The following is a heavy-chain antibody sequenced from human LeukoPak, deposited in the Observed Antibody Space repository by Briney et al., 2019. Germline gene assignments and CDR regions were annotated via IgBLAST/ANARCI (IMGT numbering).Heavy chain of an antibody. CDR2: INAGNGNT. Sequence: ASVKVSCKASGYTFTSYAMHWVRQPPGQRLEWMGWINAGNGNTKYSQKFQGRVTITRDTSASTAYMELSSLRSEDTAVYYCARGDYPSDYWGQGTLVTVSS. V-gene: IGHV1-3*01. CDR3: ARGDYPSDY. J-gene: IGHJ4*02. CDR1: GYTFTSYA. D-gene: IGHD4-17*01.